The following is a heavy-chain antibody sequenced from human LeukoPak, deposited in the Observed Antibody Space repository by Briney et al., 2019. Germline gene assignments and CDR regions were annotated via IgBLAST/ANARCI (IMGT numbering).Heavy chain of an antibody. J-gene: IGHJ4*02. CDR2: IWFDGSDK. Sequence: GGSLRLSCAASGLSFSSYGMHWVSQAPGKGLEWVAVIWFDGSDKYYADSVKGRFTISRDNSKNTLYLQMNSLRAEDTAVYYCAREQFDGFDYWGQGTLVTVSS. V-gene: IGHV3-33*01. CDR1: GLSFSSYG. D-gene: IGHD5-24*01. CDR3: AREQFDGFDY.